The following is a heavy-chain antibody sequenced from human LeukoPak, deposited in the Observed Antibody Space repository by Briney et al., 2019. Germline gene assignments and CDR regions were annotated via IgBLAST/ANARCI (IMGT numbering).Heavy chain of an antibody. Sequence: SETLSLTCTVSGGSISSYYWSWIRQPPGKGLEWIGYIYYSGSTNYNPSLKSRVTISVDTSKNQFSLKLSSATAADTAVYYCARSPPHYDSSGYSFDYWGQGTLVTVSS. CDR1: GGSISSYY. CDR2: IYYSGST. J-gene: IGHJ4*02. V-gene: IGHV4-59*01. D-gene: IGHD3-22*01. CDR3: ARSPPHYDSSGYSFDY.